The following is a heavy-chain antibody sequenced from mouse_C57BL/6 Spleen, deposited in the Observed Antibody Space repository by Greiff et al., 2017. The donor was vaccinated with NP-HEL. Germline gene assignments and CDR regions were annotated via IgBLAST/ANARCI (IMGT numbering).Heavy chain of an antibody. J-gene: IGHJ4*01. CDR3: ARVDSGYDYAMDY. D-gene: IGHD3-2*02. CDR1: GFTFSDYG. V-gene: IGHV5-17*01. CDR2: ISSGSSTI. Sequence: EVQLVESRGGLVKPGGSLKLSCAASGFTFSDYGMHWVRQAPEKGLEWVAYISSGSSTIYYADTVKGRYTISRDNAKNTLLLQMTSLRSEDTAMYYCARVDSGYDYAMDYWGQGTSVTVSS.